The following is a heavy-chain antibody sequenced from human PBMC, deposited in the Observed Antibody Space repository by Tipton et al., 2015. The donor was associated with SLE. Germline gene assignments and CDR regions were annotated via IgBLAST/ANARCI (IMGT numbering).Heavy chain of an antibody. CDR1: GGSISSNDFY. Sequence: TPSLTCGVYGGSISSNDFYWGWIRQPPGKGLEWIGSVYYSGSSQYNPSVRGRISITVDTSKNQFSLKLSSVTAADTAVYYCARQSWSGSYTYRYYGMDVWGPGSTVTVSS. CDR2: VYYSGSS. J-gene: IGHJ6*02. CDR3: ARQSWSGSYTYRYYGMDV. D-gene: IGHD3-3*01. V-gene: IGHV4-39*01.